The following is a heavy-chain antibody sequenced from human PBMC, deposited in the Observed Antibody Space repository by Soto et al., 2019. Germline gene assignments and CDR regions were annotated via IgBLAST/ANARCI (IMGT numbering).Heavy chain of an antibody. V-gene: IGHV1-69*02. J-gene: IGHJ4*02. CDR3: ARGERGDLDY. CDR1: GGTFSSYT. Sequence: QVQLVQSGAEVKKPGSSVKVSCKASGGTFSSYTVTWVRQAPGQGLEWMGRIIPVLDITNYAQKFQGRLTITADKSTSTAYMELSSLRSEDTAVYYCARGERGDLDYWGQGTLVTVSS. D-gene: IGHD1-1*01. CDR2: IIPVLDIT.